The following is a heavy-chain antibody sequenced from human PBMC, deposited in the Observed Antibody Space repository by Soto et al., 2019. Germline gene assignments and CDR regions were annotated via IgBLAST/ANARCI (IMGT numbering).Heavy chain of an antibody. CDR3: ARVFGLGGMDV. D-gene: IGHD3-3*01. Sequence: PSXTLSLTCTVSGGSISSYYWSWIRQPPGKGMEWIGXLYYSXSTNYKQSLKXXVTISVDTXKNQLSLKLSSVNDADKDVYYCARVFGLGGMDVWGKGTSVTVYS. V-gene: IGHV4-59*01. CDR2: LYYSXST. CDR1: GGSISSYY. J-gene: IGHJ6*04.